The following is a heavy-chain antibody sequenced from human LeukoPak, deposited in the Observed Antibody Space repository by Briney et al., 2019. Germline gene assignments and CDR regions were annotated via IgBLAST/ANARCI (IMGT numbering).Heavy chain of an antibody. D-gene: IGHD1-26*01. CDR2: ISAYTGHT. CDR3: ARGPSGSYRAEYFQH. CDR1: GYTFTSYG. J-gene: IGHJ1*01. V-gene: IGHV1-18*01. Sequence: ASVKVSCKASGYTFTSYGISWVRQAPGQGLEWMGWISAYTGHTNSAQKLQGRVTMTTDTSTSTAYMELRGLISDDTAVYYCARGPSGSYRAEYFQHWGQGTLVTVSS.